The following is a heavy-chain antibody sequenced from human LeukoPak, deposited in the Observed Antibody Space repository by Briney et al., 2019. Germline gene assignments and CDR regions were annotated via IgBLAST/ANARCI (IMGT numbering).Heavy chain of an antibody. CDR3: AKASEGSSWYANTAYYYYGMDV. D-gene: IGHD6-13*01. Sequence: GGSLRLSCAASGFTFSSYWMHWVRQAPGKGLVWVSRINSDGSSANYADSVKGRFTISRDNAKNTLYLQMNSLRAEDTAVYYCAKASEGSSWYANTAYYYYGMDVWGQGTTVTVSS. CDR1: GFTFSSYW. V-gene: IGHV3-74*01. J-gene: IGHJ6*02. CDR2: INSDGSSA.